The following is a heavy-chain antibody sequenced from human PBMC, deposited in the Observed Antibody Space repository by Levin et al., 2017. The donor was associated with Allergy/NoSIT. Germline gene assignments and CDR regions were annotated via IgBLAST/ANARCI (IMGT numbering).Heavy chain of an antibody. J-gene: IGHJ3*02. Sequence: GGSLRLSCAASGFTFNDYAMHWVRQAPGKGLEWVSGISWNGDTIGYAGSVKGRLTISRDSAENSLYLQMNSRRPEDTALYYWEKDQSVAAVHAFDIWGLGTRVTVSS. CDR1: GFTFNDYA. CDR2: ISWNGDTI. V-gene: IGHV3-9*01. CDR3: EKDQSVAAVHAFDI.